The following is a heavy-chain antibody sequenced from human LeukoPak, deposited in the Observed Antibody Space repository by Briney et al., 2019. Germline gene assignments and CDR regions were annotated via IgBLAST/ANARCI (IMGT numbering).Heavy chain of an antibody. V-gene: IGHV1-18*01. CDR3: ARWYDYYGSGSYYHDYYYYGMDV. CDR2: ISAYNGNT. Sequence: ASVKVSCEASGYTFTSYGISWVRQAPGQGLEWMGWISAYNGNTNYAQKLQGRVTMTTDTSTSTAYMELRSLRSDDTAVYYCARWYDYYGSGSYYHDYYYYGMDVWGQGTTVTVSS. D-gene: IGHD3-10*01. J-gene: IGHJ6*02. CDR1: GYTFTSYG.